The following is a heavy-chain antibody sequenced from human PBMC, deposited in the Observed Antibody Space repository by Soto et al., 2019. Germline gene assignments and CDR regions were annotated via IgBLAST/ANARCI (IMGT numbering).Heavy chain of an antibody. V-gene: IGHV3-23*01. CDR3: AKGSASSRPYFFDY. J-gene: IGHJ4*02. CDR2: ISGSGSGT. D-gene: IGHD6-6*01. Sequence: EVQLLESGGGLAQPGESLRLSCAASGFTFSSYVMSWVRQAPGKGLEWVSAISGSGSGTYYADSVKGRFTASRDNSKNTFYLQMSSLRAEDTAVYYCAKGSASSRPYFFDYWGQGALVTVSS. CDR1: GFTFSSYV.